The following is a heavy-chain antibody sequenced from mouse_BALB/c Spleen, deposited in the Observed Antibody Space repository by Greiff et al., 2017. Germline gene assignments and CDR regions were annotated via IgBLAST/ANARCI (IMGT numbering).Heavy chain of an antibody. J-gene: IGHJ1*01. CDR2: ISSGGSYT. CDR3: ARAFDV. CDR1: GFTFSSYG. Sequence: EVQVVESGGDLVKPGGSLKLSCAASGFTFSSYGMSWVRQTPDKRLEWVATISSGGSYTYYPDSVKGRFTISRDNAKNTLYLQMSSLKSEDTAMYYCARAFDVWGAGTTVTVSS. V-gene: IGHV5-6*01.